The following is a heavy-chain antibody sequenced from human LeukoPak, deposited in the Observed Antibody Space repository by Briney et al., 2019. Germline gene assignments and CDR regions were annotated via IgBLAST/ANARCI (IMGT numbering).Heavy chain of an antibody. V-gene: IGHV3-20*04. CDR3: VREHTYYYDSSGDAFDI. D-gene: IGHD3-22*01. CDR1: GFTFDDYA. J-gene: IGHJ3*02. CDR2: INWNGGST. Sequence: GGSLRLSCAASGFTFDDYAMSWVRQAPGKGLEWVSGINWNGGSTGYADSVKGRFTISRDNAKNSLYLRMNSLRAEDTALYYCVREHTYYYDSSGDAFDIWGQGTMVTVSS.